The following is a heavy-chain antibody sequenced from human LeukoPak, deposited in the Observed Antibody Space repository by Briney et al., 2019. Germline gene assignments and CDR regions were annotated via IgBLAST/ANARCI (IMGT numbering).Heavy chain of an antibody. V-gene: IGHV3-21*01. Sequence: GGSLRLSCAASGFTFSSYSMNWVRQAPGKGLEWVSSISSSSSYIYYADSVKGRFTISRDNAKNSLYLQMNSLRAEDTAVYYCARDPSVGATGYYFDYWGQGTLVTVSS. J-gene: IGHJ4*02. CDR3: ARDPSVGATGYYFDY. D-gene: IGHD1-26*01. CDR2: ISSSSSYI. CDR1: GFTFSSYS.